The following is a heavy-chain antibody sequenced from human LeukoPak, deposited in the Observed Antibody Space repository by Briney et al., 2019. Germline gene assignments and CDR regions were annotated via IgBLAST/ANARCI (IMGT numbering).Heavy chain of an antibody. Sequence: GGSLRLSCAGSGFTFSSYWMHWVRQAPGKGLVWVSRIKTDGTTTYYADSVKGRFTVSRDNAKNTLYLQMNSLRAEDTAVYYCARSERYFDWLSFDYWGQGTLVTVSS. CDR1: GFTFSSYW. V-gene: IGHV3-74*01. CDR2: IKTDGTTT. D-gene: IGHD3-9*01. J-gene: IGHJ4*02. CDR3: ARSERYFDWLSFDY.